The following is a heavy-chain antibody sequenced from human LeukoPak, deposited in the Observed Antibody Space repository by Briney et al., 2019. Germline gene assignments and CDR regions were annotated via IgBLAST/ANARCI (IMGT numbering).Heavy chain of an antibody. Sequence: SETLSLTCTVSGGSISSYYWSWIRQPAGKGLEWIGRIYTSGSTNYNPSLKSRVIISVDTSKNQLSLKLSSVTAADTAVYYCARAGSGTYYKGFDYWGQGTLVTVSS. CDR3: ARAGSGTYYKGFDY. CDR2: IYTSGST. CDR1: GGSISSYY. J-gene: IGHJ4*02. V-gene: IGHV4-4*07. D-gene: IGHD3-10*01.